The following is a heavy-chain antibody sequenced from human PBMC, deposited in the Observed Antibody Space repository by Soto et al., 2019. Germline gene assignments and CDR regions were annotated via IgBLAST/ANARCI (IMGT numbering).Heavy chain of an antibody. CDR2: ISGSGGST. CDR3: AKDGCRGGSCYAFFDY. D-gene: IGHD2-15*01. J-gene: IGHJ4*02. V-gene: IGHV3-23*01. Sequence: VQLLESGGGLVQPGGSLRLSCAASGFTFSSYAMSWVRQAPGKGLEWVSAISGSGGSTYYADSVKGRFTISRDNSKNTLELHMNSLGAEDTAVYYCAKDGCRGGSCYAFFDYGGQGTLVTVSS. CDR1: GFTFSSYA.